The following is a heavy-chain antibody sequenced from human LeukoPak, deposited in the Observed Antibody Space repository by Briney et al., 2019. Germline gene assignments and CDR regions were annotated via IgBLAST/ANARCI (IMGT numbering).Heavy chain of an antibody. Sequence: GGSLRLSCAASGFTFSSYEMNWVRQAPGKGLEWVSYISSSGSTIYYADSVKGRFTISRDNSKNTLYLQMNSLRAEDTAVYYCVYYGSGILGAFDYWGQGTLVTVSS. CDR2: ISSSGSTI. V-gene: IGHV3-48*03. D-gene: IGHD3-10*01. CDR3: VYYGSGILGAFDY. J-gene: IGHJ4*02. CDR1: GFTFSSYE.